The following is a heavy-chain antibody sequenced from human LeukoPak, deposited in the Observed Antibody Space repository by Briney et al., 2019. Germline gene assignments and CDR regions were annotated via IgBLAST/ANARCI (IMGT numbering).Heavy chain of an antibody. CDR2: IYYSGST. D-gene: IGHD3-22*01. CDR1: GGSISSGGYY. CDR3: ARVVDYDSSGYYIYFDY. V-gene: IGHV4-31*03. Sequence: PSETLSLTCTVSGGSISSGGYYWSWIRQHPGKGLEWIGYIYYSGSTYYNPSLKSRVTISVDTSKNQFSLKLSSVTAADMAVYYCARVVDYDSSGYYIYFDYWGQGTLVTVSS. J-gene: IGHJ4*02.